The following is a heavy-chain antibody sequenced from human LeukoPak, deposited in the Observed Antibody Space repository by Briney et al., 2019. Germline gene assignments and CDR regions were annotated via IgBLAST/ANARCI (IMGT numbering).Heavy chain of an antibody. CDR3: VKDQAVAGAMIFGY. CDR1: GFTFSSYA. J-gene: IGHJ4*02. V-gene: IGHV3-23*01. Sequence: GGSLRLSCAASGFTFSSYAMSWVRQAPGKGLEWVSAISGSGGSTYYADSVKGRFTISRDSSKNTLYLQMNSLRAEDTAVYYCVKDQAVAGAMIFGYWGQGTLVTVSS. CDR2: ISGSGGST. D-gene: IGHD6-19*01.